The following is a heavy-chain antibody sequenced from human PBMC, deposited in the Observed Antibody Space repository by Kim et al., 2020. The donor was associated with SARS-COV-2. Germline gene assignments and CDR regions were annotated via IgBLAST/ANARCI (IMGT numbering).Heavy chain of an antibody. V-gene: IGHV3-15*01. J-gene: IGHJ4*02. CDR3: TTDPRD. CDR2: IKSIRDGGTI. Sequence: GGSLRLSCAASGFTFRHSWMSWVRQAPGRGLEWIARIKSIRDGGTIDYTEPVKGRFTVSRDDSGNILHLQMNSLRIDDTGAYYCTTDPRDWGQGTLVTVS. CDR1: GFTFRHSW.